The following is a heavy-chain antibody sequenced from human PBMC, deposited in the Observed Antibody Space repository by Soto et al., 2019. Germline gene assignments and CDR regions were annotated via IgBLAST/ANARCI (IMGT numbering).Heavy chain of an antibody. V-gene: IGHV2-5*02. J-gene: IGHJ6*02. CDR2: IYWDDEK. CDR3: ANSNRITPPHFMEWYYGMDV. D-gene: IGHD3-3*01. Sequence: QITLKESGPTLVKPTQTLTLTCTFSGFSLSISGVGVGWIRQPPGKALEWLALIYWDDEKRYSTSLKNRLTIIKDTSKNQVVLTMINMDPVDTATYYCANSNRITPPHFMEWYYGMDVWGQGTTVTVSS. CDR1: GFSLSISGVG.